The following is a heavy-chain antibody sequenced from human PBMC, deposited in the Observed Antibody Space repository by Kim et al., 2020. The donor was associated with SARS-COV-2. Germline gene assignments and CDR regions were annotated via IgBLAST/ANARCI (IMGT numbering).Heavy chain of an antibody. CDR1: GGSISSSSYY. J-gene: IGHJ6*02. CDR3: ARQSHYYGSGSYYRTSASPGKDDGMDV. CDR2: IYYSGST. V-gene: IGHV4-39*01. Sequence: SETLSLTCTVSGGSISSSSYYWGWIRQPPGKGLEWMGSIYYSGSTYYNPSLKSRVTISVETSKNQFSLKLSSVTAADTAVYYCARQSHYYGSGSYYRTSASPGKDDGMDVGGQGTTVDVSS. D-gene: IGHD3-10*01.